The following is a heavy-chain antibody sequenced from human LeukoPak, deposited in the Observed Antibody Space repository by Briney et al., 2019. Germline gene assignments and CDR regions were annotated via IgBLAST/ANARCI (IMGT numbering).Heavy chain of an antibody. CDR3: ARALPIEVVTALDF. CDR1: GFTFSTYW. CDR2: INSDGSST. J-gene: IGHJ4*02. V-gene: IGHV3-74*01. Sequence: PGGSLRLSCAASGFTFSTYWMHWVRQAPGKGLVWVSRINSDGSSTDYADSVKGRFTISRDNAKNTLHLQMNSLRAEDTAVYYCARALPIEVVTALDFWGQGTLVTVSS. D-gene: IGHD2-21*02.